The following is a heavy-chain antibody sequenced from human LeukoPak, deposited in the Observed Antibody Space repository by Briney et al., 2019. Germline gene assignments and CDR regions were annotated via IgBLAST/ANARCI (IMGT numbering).Heavy chain of an antibody. CDR1: GYTFTGYY. D-gene: IGHD6-13*01. V-gene: IGHV1-2*04. CDR3: ARTGQQLDGYAFDI. J-gene: IGHJ3*02. Sequence: EASVKVSCKASGYTFTGYYMHWVRQAPGQGLEWMGWINPNSGGTNYAQKFQGWVTMTRDTSISTAYVELSRLRSDDTAVYYCARTGQQLDGYAFDIWGQGTMVTVSS. CDR2: INPNSGGT.